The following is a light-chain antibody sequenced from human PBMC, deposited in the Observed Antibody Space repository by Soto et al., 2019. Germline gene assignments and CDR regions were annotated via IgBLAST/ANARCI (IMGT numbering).Light chain of an antibody. Sequence: QSALTQPASVSGSPGQSITISCTGTSSDVGGFDYVSWYQQYPGKAPKLMIYEVSNRPSGISNRFSASKSGNTASLTISGLQTDDEAEYYCSSYTTYSSLVVFGGGTQLTVL. V-gene: IGLV2-14*01. J-gene: IGLJ2*01. CDR2: EVS. CDR3: SSYTTYSSLVV. CDR1: SSDVGGFDY.